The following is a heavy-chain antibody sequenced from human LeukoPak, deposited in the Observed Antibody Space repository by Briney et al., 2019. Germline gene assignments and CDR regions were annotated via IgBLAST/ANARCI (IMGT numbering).Heavy chain of an antibody. CDR3: ARGGKVRGVIS. V-gene: IGHV4-34*01. Sequence: TTSETLSLTCAVYGGSFSGYYWSWIRQPPGKGLEWIGEINHSGSTNYNPSLKSRVTISVDTSKNQFSLRLSSVTAADTAVYYCARGGKVRGVISWGQGTLVTVSS. CDR1: GGSFSGYY. D-gene: IGHD3-10*01. J-gene: IGHJ4*02. CDR2: INHSGST.